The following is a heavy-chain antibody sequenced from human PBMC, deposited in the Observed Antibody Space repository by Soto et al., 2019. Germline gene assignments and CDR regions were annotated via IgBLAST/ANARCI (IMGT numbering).Heavy chain of an antibody. CDR3: ARRSVSLSGPYGIHV. CDR2: MLYSGLT. Sequence: SETLSLTCSVSGYSVSSSDYYWAWIRQPPGKGLVWIGSMLYSGLTYYNPSLQSRVTLSVDTSKNQFSVRLNSVTASDTAVYYGARRSVSLSGPYGIHVWGQGTTVTVSS. V-gene: IGHV4-39*01. D-gene: IGHD2-15*01. J-gene: IGHJ6*02. CDR1: GYSVSSSDYY.